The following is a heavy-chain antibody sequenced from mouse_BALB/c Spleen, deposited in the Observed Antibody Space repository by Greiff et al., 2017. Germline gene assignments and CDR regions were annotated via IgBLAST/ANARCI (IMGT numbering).Heavy chain of an antibody. CDR3: ASYGSGYNY. D-gene: IGHD1-1*01. Sequence: DLVKPGASVTLSCTVSGYTFTSYCINWIKQRPGQGLEWLGRIAAGSGSTYYNEMFTGKATQTVDTSSSTAYIQLSSLSSEDSAVYFCASYGSGYNYWGQGTTLTVSA. CDR2: IAAGSGST. J-gene: IGHJ2*01. V-gene: IGHV1S41*01. CDR1: GYTFTSYC.